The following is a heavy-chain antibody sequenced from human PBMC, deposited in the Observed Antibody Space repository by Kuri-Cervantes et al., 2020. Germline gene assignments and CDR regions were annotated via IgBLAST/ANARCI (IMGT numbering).Heavy chain of an antibody. CDR3: AREYYYGSGSYYYFDY. J-gene: IGHJ4*02. Sequence: ASVKVSCKASGYTFISYDINWVRQATGQGLEWMGWMNPHSANAGYAQKFQGRVTMTRNTSISTAYMELSSLRSEDTAVYYCAREYYYGSGSYYYFDYWGQGTLVTVSS. CDR1: GYTFISYD. D-gene: IGHD3-10*01. CDR2: MNPHSANA. V-gene: IGHV1-8*01.